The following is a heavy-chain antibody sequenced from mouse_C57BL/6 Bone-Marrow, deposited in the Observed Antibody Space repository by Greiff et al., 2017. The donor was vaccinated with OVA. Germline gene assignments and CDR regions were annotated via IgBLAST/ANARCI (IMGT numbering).Heavy chain of an antibody. V-gene: IGHV10-1*01. CDR2: IRSKSNNYAT. CDR1: GFSFNTYA. D-gene: IGHD1-1*01. CDR3: VRANLTGFAD. Sequence: EAGGGLVQPKGSLKLSCAASGFSFNTYAMNWVRQAPGKGLEWVARIRSKSNNYATYYADSVKDRFTISRDDSESMLYLQMNNLKTEDTAMYYCVRANLTGFADWGKGTLVTVSA. J-gene: IGHJ3*01.